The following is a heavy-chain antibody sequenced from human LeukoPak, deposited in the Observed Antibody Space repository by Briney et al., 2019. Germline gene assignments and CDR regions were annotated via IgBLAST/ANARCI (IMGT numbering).Heavy chain of an antibody. V-gene: IGHV4-61*02. Sequence: SETLSLTCTVSGGSISSSSYYWGWIRQPAGKGLEWIGRIYTSGSTNYNPSLKSRVTISVDTSKNQFSLKLSSVTAADTAVYYCARGYYGSGSPIDYWGQGTLVTVSS. CDR2: IYTSGST. CDR3: ARGYYGSGSPIDY. CDR1: GGSISSSSYY. D-gene: IGHD3-10*01. J-gene: IGHJ4*02.